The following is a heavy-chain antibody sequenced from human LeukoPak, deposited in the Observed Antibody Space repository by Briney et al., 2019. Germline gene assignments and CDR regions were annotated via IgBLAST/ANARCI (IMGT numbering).Heavy chain of an antibody. D-gene: IGHD6-6*01. CDR3: AREGSIAARRYYYYYMDV. Sequence: ASLKVSCKASEHTCTSYDINWVRQATEQGLEWMGWMNPNSGNTGYAQKFQGRVSMTRNTSISTAYMELSSLRSEDPAVYYCAREGSIAARRYYYYYMDVWGKGTTVTVSS. CDR1: EHTCTSYD. CDR2: MNPNSGNT. V-gene: IGHV1-8*01. J-gene: IGHJ6*03.